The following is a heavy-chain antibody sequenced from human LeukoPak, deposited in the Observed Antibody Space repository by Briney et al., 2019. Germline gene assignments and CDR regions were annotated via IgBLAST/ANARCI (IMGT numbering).Heavy chain of an antibody. Sequence: PSETLSLTCAVSGGSISSSNWWSWVRQPPRKGLEWIGEIYHSGSTNYNPSLKSRVTISVDKSKNQFSLKLSSVTAADTAVYYCARDPRGIVATEPSEYYYYGMDVWGQGTTVTVSS. D-gene: IGHD5-12*01. CDR2: IYHSGST. J-gene: IGHJ6*02. V-gene: IGHV4-4*02. CDR3: ARDPRGIVATEPSEYYYYGMDV. CDR1: GGSISSSNW.